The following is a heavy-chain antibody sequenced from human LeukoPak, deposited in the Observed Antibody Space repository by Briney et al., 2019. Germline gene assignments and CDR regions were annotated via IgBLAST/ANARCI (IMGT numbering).Heavy chain of an antibody. CDR3: ASLYDSSGYYSMDDAFDI. CDR1: GYTFTSYD. D-gene: IGHD3-22*01. V-gene: IGHV1-8*01. Sequence: ASVKVSCKASGYTFTSYDINWVRQATGQGLEWMGWMNPNSGNTGYAQKFQGRVTMTRNTSISTAYMELSSLRSEDTAVYYCASLYDSSGYYSMDDAFDIWGQGTMVTVSS. J-gene: IGHJ3*02. CDR2: MNPNSGNT.